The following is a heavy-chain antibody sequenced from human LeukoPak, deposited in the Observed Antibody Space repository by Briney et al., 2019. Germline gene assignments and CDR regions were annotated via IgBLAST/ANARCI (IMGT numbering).Heavy chain of an antibody. CDR2: IYYSGST. D-gene: IGHD3-10*01. Sequence: SETLSLTCSVSGGSISSGDYYWSWIRQHPGKGLEWIGYIYYSGSTYYNPSLKSRVTISLDTSKNQFSLKLSSVTAADTAVYYCARDQEDSGTDYWGQGTLVTVSS. CDR1: GGSISSGDYY. J-gene: IGHJ4*02. CDR3: ARDQEDSGTDY. V-gene: IGHV4-31*03.